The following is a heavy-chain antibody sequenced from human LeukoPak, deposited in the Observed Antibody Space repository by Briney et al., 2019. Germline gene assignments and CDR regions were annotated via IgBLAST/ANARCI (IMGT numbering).Heavy chain of an antibody. V-gene: IGHV3-48*03. J-gene: IGHJ3*02. CDR1: GFIFSSYE. CDR3: AKDEGSSGYKDAFDI. Sequence: VQPGGSLRLSCAASGFIFSSYEMNWVRQAPGKGLEWVSYISSSGSTIYYADSVKGRFTISRDNSKNTLYLQMNSLRAEDTAVYHCAKDEGSSGYKDAFDIWGQGTMVTVSS. D-gene: IGHD3-22*01. CDR2: ISSSGSTI.